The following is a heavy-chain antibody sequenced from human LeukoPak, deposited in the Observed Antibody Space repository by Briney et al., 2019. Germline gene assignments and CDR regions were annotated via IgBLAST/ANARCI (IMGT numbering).Heavy chain of an antibody. CDR2: IIPIFGTA. D-gene: IGHD6-13*01. Sequence: GSSVKVSCKASGGTFSSYAISWVRQATGQGLEWMGGIIPIFGTANYAQKFQGRVTITTDESTSTAYMELSSLRSEDKAVYYCARVRRGSSWLFDYWGQGTLVTVSS. CDR3: ARVRRGSSWLFDY. CDR1: GGTFSSYA. V-gene: IGHV1-69*05. J-gene: IGHJ4*02.